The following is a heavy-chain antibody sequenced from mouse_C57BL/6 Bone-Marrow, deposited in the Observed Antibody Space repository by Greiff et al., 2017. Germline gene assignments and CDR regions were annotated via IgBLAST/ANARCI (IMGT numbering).Heavy chain of an antibody. CDR1: GYTFTSYW. D-gene: IGHD2-4*01. CDR2: IDPSDSYT. V-gene: IGHV1-69*01. J-gene: IGHJ1*03. Sequence: QVQLQQPGAELVMPGASVKLSCKASGYTFTSYWMHWVKQRPGQGLEWIGEIDPSDSYTNYNQKFKGKSTLTVDKSSSTAYMQLSSLTSEDSAVYYCAILSLSTMITTGWYFDVWGTGTTVTVSS. CDR3: AILSLSTMITTGWYFDV.